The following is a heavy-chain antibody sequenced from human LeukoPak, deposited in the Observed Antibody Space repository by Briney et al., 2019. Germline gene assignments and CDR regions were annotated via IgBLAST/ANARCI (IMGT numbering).Heavy chain of an antibody. D-gene: IGHD2-21*02. CDR3: ARVRLAYCGGDCYSTKFDY. CDR1: GGSFSGYY. J-gene: IGHJ4*02. V-gene: IGHV4-34*01. CDR2: INHSGST. Sequence: SETLPLTXAVYGGSFSGYYWSWIRQPPGKGLEWIGEINHSGSTNYNPSLKSRVTISVDTSKNQFSLKLSSVTAADTAVYYCARVRLAYCGGDCYSTKFDYWGQGTLVTVSS.